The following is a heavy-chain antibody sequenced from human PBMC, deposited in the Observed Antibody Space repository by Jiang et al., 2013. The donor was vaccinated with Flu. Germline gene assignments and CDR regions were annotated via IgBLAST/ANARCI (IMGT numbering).Heavy chain of an antibody. Sequence: PGLVKPSETLSLTCTVSGGSISSSSYYWGWIRQPPGKGLEWIGTIYYSGSTFYNPSLKSRVTISVDTSKNQFSLKLTSVTAADTAVYYCARHVALRWFDPWGQGPLVTVSS. J-gene: IGHJ5*02. CDR1: GGSISSSSYY. CDR2: IYYSGST. V-gene: IGHV4-39*01. CDR3: ARHVALRWFDP.